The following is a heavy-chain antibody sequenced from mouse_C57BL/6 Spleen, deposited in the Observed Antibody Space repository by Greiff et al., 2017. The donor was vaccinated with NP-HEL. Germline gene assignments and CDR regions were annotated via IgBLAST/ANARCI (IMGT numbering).Heavy chain of an antibody. Sequence: QVQLQQSGAELAKPGASVKLSCKASGYTFTSYWMHWVKQRPGQGLEWIGYINPSSGSTKYNQKFKDKATLTADKSSSTAYMQLSSLTYEDSAVYYCATSTTTVVAPMDYWGQGTSVTVSS. J-gene: IGHJ4*01. V-gene: IGHV1-7*01. CDR1: GYTFTSYW. CDR2: INPSSGST. D-gene: IGHD1-1*01. CDR3: ATSTTTVVAPMDY.